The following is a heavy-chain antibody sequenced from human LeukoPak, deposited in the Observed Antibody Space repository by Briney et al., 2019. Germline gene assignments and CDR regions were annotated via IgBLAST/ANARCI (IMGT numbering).Heavy chain of an antibody. Sequence: GGSLRLSCAASGFTFSSYAMHWVRQAPGKGLEWVAVISYDGSNKYYADSVKGRFTISRDNSKNTLYLQMNSLRAEDTAVYYCAKDSRYEYSGSYYYFQHWGQGTLVTVSS. D-gene: IGHD1-26*01. CDR3: AKDSRYEYSGSYYYFQH. J-gene: IGHJ1*01. CDR1: GFTFSSYA. CDR2: ISYDGSNK. V-gene: IGHV3-30-3*01.